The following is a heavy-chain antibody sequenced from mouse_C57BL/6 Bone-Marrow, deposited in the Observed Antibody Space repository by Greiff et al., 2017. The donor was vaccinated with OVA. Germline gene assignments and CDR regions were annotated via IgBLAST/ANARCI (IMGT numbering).Heavy chain of an antibody. Sequence: QVQLKESGPELVKPGASVKISCKASGYAFSSSWMNWVKQRPGKGLEWIGRIYPGDGDTNYNGKFKGKATLTADKSSSTAYMQLSSLTSEDSAVYFCARGLDGSWFAYWGQGTLVTVSA. CDR2: IYPGDGDT. D-gene: IGHD1-1*01. J-gene: IGHJ3*01. CDR3: ARGLDGSWFAY. V-gene: IGHV1-82*01. CDR1: GYAFSSSW.